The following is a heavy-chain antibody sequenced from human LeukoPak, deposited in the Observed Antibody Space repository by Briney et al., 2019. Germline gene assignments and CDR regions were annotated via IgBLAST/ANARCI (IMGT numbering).Heavy chain of an antibody. V-gene: IGHV3-23*01. CDR2: ISDSSGRT. CDR3: AKGANYYYYIDV. Sequence: PGGSLRLSCAASGFTFSSYGMSWVRQAPGKGLEWVSSISDSSGRTYYTDSVKGRFTISRDNSKNTLYLQMNSLRAEDTAVYFCAKGANYYYYIDVWGQGTTVTVSS. CDR1: GFTFSSYG. J-gene: IGHJ6*03.